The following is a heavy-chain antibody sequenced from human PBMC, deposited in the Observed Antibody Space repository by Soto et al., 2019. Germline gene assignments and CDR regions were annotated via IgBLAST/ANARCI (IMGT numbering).Heavy chain of an antibody. CDR1: GGSISNNKW. D-gene: IGHD3-9*01. CDR2: IHDRGST. V-gene: IGHV4-4*02. Sequence: QVKLQESGPGLEKPSGTLSLTCAVSGGSISNNKWWTWVPQAPGKGLEWIGEIHDRGSTNYNLSLKSRATVSIDRSKNQFSLEMRAVTAADTAVYYCAGQWAAGYGAFDPWGQGTLVTVSS. CDR3: AGQWAAGYGAFDP. J-gene: IGHJ5*02.